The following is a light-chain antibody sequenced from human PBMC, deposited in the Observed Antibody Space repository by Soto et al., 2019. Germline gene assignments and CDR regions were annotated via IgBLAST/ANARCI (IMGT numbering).Light chain of an antibody. V-gene: IGLV1-51*01. CDR3: GTWNSALRARV. Sequence: QAVVTQPPSVSAAPGQRVTISCSGSSSNIGSNFVSWYKQSPGTAPTLLIYDNNKRPSGIPDRFTASKSGTSATLGITGLQPGDEAVYYCGTWNSALRARVFGGGTKLTVL. CDR2: DNN. J-gene: IGLJ3*02. CDR1: SSNIGSNF.